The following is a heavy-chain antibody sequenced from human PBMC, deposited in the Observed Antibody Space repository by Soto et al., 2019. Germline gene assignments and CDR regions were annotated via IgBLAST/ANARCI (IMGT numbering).Heavy chain of an antibody. V-gene: IGHV3-7*05. CDR1: GFTFSSYA. Sequence: PGGSLSLSCAASGFTFSSYAMSWVRQAPGKGLEWVSTIRHDGGGKYFVDSVKGRFIISRDNAKNSLYLQMNSLRAEDTAVYYCARHNSGSYYFDYWGLGTLVTVSS. CDR2: IRHDGGGK. CDR3: ARHNSGSYYFDY. J-gene: IGHJ4*02. D-gene: IGHD1-26*01.